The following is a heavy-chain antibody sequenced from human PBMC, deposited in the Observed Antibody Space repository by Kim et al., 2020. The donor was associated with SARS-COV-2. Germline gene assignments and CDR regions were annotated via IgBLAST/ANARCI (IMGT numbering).Heavy chain of an antibody. Sequence: SPKGRVTIPVDTSKNQFSLKLSSVTAADTAVYYCARGRPMVRGVYYGMDVWGQGTTVTVSS. V-gene: IGHV4-31*02. CDR3: ARGRPMVRGVYYGMDV. D-gene: IGHD3-10*01. J-gene: IGHJ6*02.